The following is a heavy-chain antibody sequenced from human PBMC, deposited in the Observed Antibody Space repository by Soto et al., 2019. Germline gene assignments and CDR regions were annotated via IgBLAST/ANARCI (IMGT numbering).Heavy chain of an antibody. CDR2: IYTSGST. CDR1: GGSIISYY. V-gene: IGHV4-4*07. J-gene: IGHJ4*02. D-gene: IGHD6-13*01. CDR3: ARGMRYSSWPALDY. Sequence: SETLSLTCTVSGGSIISYYWSWIRQPAGKGLEWIGRIYTSGSTNYNPSLKSRVTMSVDTSKNQFSLKLSSVTAADTAVYYCARGMRYSSWPALDYWGQGTLVTVSS.